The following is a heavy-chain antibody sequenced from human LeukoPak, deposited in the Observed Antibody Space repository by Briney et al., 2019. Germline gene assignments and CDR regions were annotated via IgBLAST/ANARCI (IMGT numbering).Heavy chain of an antibody. CDR2: IYYSGST. J-gene: IGHJ5*02. CDR3: AREGEDTAMVGPYNWFDP. D-gene: IGHD5-18*01. V-gene: IGHV4-39*07. CDR1: GGSISTTNDC. Sequence: SETLSLTCTVSGGSISTTNDCWGWIRQPPGKGLGWIGSIYYSGSTYYDPSLKSRVTMSVDRSKNQFSLKLSSVAAADMAVYYCAREGEDTAMVGPYNWFDPWGEGTLVTVSS.